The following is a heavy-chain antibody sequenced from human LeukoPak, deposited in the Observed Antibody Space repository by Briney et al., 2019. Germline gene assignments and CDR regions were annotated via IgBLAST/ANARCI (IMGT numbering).Heavy chain of an antibody. CDR2: IIPILGIA. CDR1: GGTFSSYA. D-gene: IGHD1-1*01. V-gene: IGHV1-69*04. J-gene: IGHJ4*02. CDR3: ARDAEGTFDY. Sequence: ASVKVSCKASGGTFSSYAISWVRQAPGQGLEWMGRIIPILGIANYAQKFQGRVTITADKCTSTAYMELSSLRSEDTAVYYCARDAEGTFDYWGQGTLVTVSS.